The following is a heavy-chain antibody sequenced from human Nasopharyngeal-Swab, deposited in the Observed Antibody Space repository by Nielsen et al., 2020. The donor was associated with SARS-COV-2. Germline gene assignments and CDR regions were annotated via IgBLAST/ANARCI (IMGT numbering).Heavy chain of an antibody. Sequence: GESLQISCAASGFTFSDYYMAWVRQAPGKGLEWLSYIRTSGRTTDPADSVKGRFTISRDNAKNLMFLQMNSLRGEDTAVYYCARETGYQVLLDYCYHGLGVWGHGTAVTVSS. D-gene: IGHD3-10*01. CDR3: ARETGYQVLLDYCYHGLGV. CDR2: IRTSGRTT. V-gene: IGHV3-11*01. CDR1: GFTFSDYY. J-gene: IGHJ6*02.